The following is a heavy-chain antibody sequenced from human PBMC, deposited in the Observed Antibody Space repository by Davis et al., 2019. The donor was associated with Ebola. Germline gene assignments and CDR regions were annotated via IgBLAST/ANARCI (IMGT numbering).Heavy chain of an antibody. Sequence: ASVKVSCKASGYTFTGYYMHWVRQAPGQGLEWMGWINPNSGGTNYAQKFQGWVTMTTDTSTSTAYMELRSLRSDDTAVYYCARDLRYYYDSSGYPRFPGYWGQGTLVTVSS. J-gene: IGHJ4*02. CDR3: ARDLRYYYDSSGYPRFPGY. CDR1: GYTFTGYY. D-gene: IGHD3-22*01. CDR2: INPNSGGT. V-gene: IGHV1-2*04.